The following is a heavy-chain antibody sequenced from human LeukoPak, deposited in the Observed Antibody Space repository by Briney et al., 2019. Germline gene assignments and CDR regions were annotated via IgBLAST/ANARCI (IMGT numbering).Heavy chain of an antibody. D-gene: IGHD1-1*01. J-gene: IGHJ4*02. CDR3: ATRYNWNDLGY. Sequence: GRSLRLSCAASGFTFSSYGMSWVRQAPGKGLEWVSAISGSGGSTYYADSVKGRFTISRDNSKNTLYLQMNSLRAEDTAVYYCATRYNWNDLGYWGQGTLVTVSS. CDR2: ISGSGGST. V-gene: IGHV3-23*01. CDR1: GFTFSSYG.